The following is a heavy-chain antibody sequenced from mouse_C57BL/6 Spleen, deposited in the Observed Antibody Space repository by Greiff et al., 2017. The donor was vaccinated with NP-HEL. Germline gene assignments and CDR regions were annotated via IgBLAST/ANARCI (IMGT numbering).Heavy chain of an antibody. J-gene: IGHJ2*01. V-gene: IGHV5-9*01. CDR3: ARGGDSYYFDY. Sequence: EVQVVESGGGLVKPGGSLKLSCAASGFTFSSYTMSWVRQTPEKRLEWVATISGGGGNTYYPDSVKGRFTISRDNAKNTLYLQMSSLRSEDTALYYCARGGDSYYFDYWGQGTTLTVSS. CDR1: GFTFSSYT. CDR2: ISGGGGNT. D-gene: IGHD3-3*01.